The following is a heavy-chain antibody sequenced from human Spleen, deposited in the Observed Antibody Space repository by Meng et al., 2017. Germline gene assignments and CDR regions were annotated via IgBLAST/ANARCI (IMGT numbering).Heavy chain of an antibody. CDR2: IYSSGTT. D-gene: IGHD3-9*01. CDR3: ARDLGGDPILNY. J-gene: IGHJ4*02. V-gene: IGHV4-59*12. Sequence: SETLSLTCTVSGISITSYYWNWIRQSPERGLEWIRNIYSSGTTNYSPSLKSRVTISVDTSKNQFSLKLSSVTAADTAVYYCARDLGGDPILNYWGQGTLVTVSS. CDR1: GISITSYY.